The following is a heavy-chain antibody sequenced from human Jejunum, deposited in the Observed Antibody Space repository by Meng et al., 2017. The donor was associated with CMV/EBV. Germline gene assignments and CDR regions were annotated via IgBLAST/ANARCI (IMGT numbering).Heavy chain of an antibody. CDR1: GGSISSNGYY. CDR2: IYYTGSP. V-gene: IGHV4-31*03. CDR3: ARVGDY. J-gene: IGHJ4*02. Sequence: QVQLQESGPGLVRPSETLSLTCTFSGGSISSNGYYWSWIRQHPGKGLEWIGYIYYTGSPSYNPSLKSRVTISVDTSNNQFSLRLTSVTAADTAVYYCARVGDYWGQGTLVTVSS.